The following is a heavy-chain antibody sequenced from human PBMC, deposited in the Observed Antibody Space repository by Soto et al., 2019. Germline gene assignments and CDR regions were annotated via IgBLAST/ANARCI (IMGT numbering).Heavy chain of an antibody. V-gene: IGHV4-31*03. D-gene: IGHD5-18*01. CDR3: ARGFGTWIQLWLHPYYFDY. CDR1: GGSISSCGYY. Sequence: TLSLTCTVSGGSISSCGYYWSWIRQHPGKGLEWIGYIYYSGSTYYNPSLKSRVTISVDTSKNQFSLKLSSVTAADTAVYYCARGFGTWIQLWLHPYYFDYWGQGTLVTVSS. J-gene: IGHJ4*02. CDR2: IYYSGST.